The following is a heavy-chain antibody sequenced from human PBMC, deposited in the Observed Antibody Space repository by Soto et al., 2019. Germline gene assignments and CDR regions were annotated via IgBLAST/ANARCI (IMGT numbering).Heavy chain of an antibody. CDR1: GCSISSSSYY. D-gene: IGHD6-13*01. CDR2: IYYSGST. CDR3: ARVSSWYYYYMDV. V-gene: IGHV4-39*01. J-gene: IGHJ6*03. Sequence: PSETLSLTCTFSGCSISSSSYYWGWIRQPPGKGLEWIGSIYYSGSTYYNPSLKSRVTISVDTSKNQFSLKLSSVTAADTAVYYCARVSSWYYYYMDVWGKGTTVTVSS.